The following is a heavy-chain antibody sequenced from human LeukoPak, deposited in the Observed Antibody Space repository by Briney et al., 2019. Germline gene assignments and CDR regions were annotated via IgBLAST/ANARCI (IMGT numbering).Heavy chain of an antibody. V-gene: IGHV3-23*01. CDR3: AKQSDSYAYRAYDY. D-gene: IGHD5-18*01. J-gene: IGHJ4*02. Sequence: GGPLRLSCAASGFTFSSYAMSWVRKAQGKGLEWVSAISGSGGVTYYADSVKGRFTISRDNSKTTLYLQMSSLRAEDTAVYYCAKQSDSYAYRAYDYWGQGPLVTVSS. CDR1: GFTFSSYA. CDR2: ISGSGGVT.